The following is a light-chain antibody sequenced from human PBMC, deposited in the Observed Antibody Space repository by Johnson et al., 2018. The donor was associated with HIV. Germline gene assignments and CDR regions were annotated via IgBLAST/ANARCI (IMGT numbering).Light chain of an antibody. CDR1: SPNIGNNY. CDR2: DNN. V-gene: IGLV1-51*01. Sequence: QSVLTQPPSVSAAPGQKVTISCSGSSPNIGNNYVSWYQQLPGTAPKLLIYDNNKRPSGISDRFSGSKSGTSATLGITGLQTGDEADYYCGAWDSSLSEYVFGTGTKVTVL. J-gene: IGLJ1*01. CDR3: GAWDSSLSEYV.